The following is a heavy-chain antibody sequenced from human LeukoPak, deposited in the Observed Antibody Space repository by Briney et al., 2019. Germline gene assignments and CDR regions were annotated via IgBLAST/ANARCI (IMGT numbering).Heavy chain of an antibody. CDR3: ARGGPELELTPTGWFDP. CDR2: IYYRGRT. CDR1: NASIISSSCY. V-gene: IGHV4-39*01. J-gene: IGHJ5*02. Sequence: SETLSLTCSVSNASIISSSCYWGWIRQPPGTGLEWIGSIYYRGRTYYNPSLKIRVTISADTSKNQFSLNLNSVTAADTAVYYCARGGPELELTPTGWFDPWGQGTLVTVSS. D-gene: IGHD1-7*01.